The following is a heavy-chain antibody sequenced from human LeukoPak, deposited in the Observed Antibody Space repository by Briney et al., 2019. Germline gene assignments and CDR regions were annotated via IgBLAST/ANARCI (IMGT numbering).Heavy chain of an antibody. CDR1: GVSITSHY. V-gene: IGHV4-59*08. CDR2: IYYTGST. Sequence: SETLSLTCTVSGVSITSHYWSWVRQSPGRGLEWIGYIYYTGSTNYNPSLKSRVTISIDTSKSQFSLKLSSVTAADTAVYYCARPQHDALDIWGQGTMVTVSS. CDR3: ARPQHDALDI. D-gene: IGHD1-1*01. J-gene: IGHJ3*02.